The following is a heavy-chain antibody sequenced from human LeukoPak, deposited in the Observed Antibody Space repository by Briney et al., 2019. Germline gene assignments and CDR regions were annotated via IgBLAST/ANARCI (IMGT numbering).Heavy chain of an antibody. Sequence: GGSLRLSCAASGFTFSSYEMNWVRQAPGKGLEWVSYISSSGSNIYYADSVKGRFTISRDNAKNSLYLQMNSLRAEDTAVYYCARDHGITGTTIYPLWGQGTLVTVSS. V-gene: IGHV3-48*03. CDR3: ARDHGITGTTIYPL. J-gene: IGHJ4*02. D-gene: IGHD1-7*01. CDR1: GFTFSSYE. CDR2: ISSSGSNI.